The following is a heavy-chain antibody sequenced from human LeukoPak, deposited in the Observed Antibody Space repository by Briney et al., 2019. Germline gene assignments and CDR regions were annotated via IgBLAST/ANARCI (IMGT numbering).Heavy chain of an antibody. Sequence: GASVKVSCKASGYTFSGYYMHWVRQAPGQGLEWMGWINPNSGGTKYVQEFQGRVTMTRATSISTTYMDLSRLRSDDTAVYYCARGAKAYWGQGTLVTVSS. CDR3: ARGAKAY. CDR2: INPNSGGT. J-gene: IGHJ4*02. CDR1: GYTFSGYY. V-gene: IGHV1-2*02.